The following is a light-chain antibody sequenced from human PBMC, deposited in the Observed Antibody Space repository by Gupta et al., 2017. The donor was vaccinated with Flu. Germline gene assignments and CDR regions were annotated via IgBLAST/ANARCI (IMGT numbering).Light chain of an antibody. CDR1: QSVSSSH. J-gene: IGKJ1*01. CDR3: VQESSSPRT. CDR2: GAS. V-gene: IGKV3-20*01. Sequence: EIVLTQSPGTLSLSPGERATLSCRASQSVSSSHLAWYQQKRGQAPRLLIYGASSRAPGIPDRFSGSGSGTDFTLTISRREPEDFAVYYCVQESSSPRTFGQGTKVEI.